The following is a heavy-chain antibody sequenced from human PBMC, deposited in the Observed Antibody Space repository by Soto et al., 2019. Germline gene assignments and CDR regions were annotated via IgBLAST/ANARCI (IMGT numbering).Heavy chain of an antibody. J-gene: IGHJ6*02. Sequence: QVQLVQSGAEVKKPGSSVKVSCKASGGTFSSYAISWVRQAPGQGLEWLGGIIPISGTANDAQKFQGRVTITADESTSTAYMELSSLRSEDTAVYYCARSHGSSTSLEIYYYYYYGMDVWGQGTTVTVSS. CDR2: IIPISGTA. D-gene: IGHD2-2*01. CDR3: ARSHGSSTSLEIYYYYYYGMDV. V-gene: IGHV1-69*01. CDR1: GGTFSSYA.